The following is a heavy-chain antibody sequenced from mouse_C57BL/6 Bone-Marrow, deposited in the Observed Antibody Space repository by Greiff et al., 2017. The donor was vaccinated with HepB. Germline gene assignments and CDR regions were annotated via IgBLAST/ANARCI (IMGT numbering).Heavy chain of an antibody. CDR2: ISDGGSYT. J-gene: IGHJ2*01. CDR1: GFTFSSYA. D-gene: IGHD1-1*01. CDR3: AREGYYGPDY. V-gene: IGHV5-4*01. Sequence: EVKLVESGGGLVKPGGSLKLSCAASGFTFSSYAMSWVRQTPEKRLEWVATISDGGSYTYYPDNVKGRFTISRDNAKNTLYLQMSHLKSEDTAMYYCAREGYYGPDYWGQGTTLTVSS.